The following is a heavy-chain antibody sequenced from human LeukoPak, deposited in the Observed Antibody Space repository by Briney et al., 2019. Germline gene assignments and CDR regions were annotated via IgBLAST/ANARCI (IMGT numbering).Heavy chain of an antibody. V-gene: IGHV4-61*02. Sequence: SETLSLTCTVSGDSISSGDYYWSWIRQPAGKGLEWIGRIYTSGSTNYNPSLKSRVTISVDTSKNQFSLKLSSVTAADTAVYYCAREDDSSGYQSWGQGTLVTVSS. CDR3: AREDDSSGYQS. J-gene: IGHJ4*02. D-gene: IGHD3-22*01. CDR2: IYTSGST. CDR1: GDSISSGDYY.